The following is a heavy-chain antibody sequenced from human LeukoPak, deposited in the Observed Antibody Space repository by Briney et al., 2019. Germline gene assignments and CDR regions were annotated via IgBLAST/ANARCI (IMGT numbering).Heavy chain of an antibody. CDR2: IKQDGSQK. Sequence: GGSLRLSCAASGFTFSTYWMSWVRQAPGKGLERVANIKQDGSQKYYGDSVKGRFTISRDNAKNSLYLQMNSLRAEDTAVYFCARVLAVPAAFYFYYGLDVWGQGTTVTVSS. CDR3: ARVLAVPAAFYFYYGLDV. V-gene: IGHV3-7*04. D-gene: IGHD2-2*01. J-gene: IGHJ6*02. CDR1: GFTFSTYW.